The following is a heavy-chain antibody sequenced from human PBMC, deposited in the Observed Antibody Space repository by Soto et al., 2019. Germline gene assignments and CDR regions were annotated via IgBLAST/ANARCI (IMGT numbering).Heavy chain of an antibody. CDR2: ISGSGGST. CDR1: GFTFSSYA. J-gene: IGHJ3*02. D-gene: IGHD3-9*01. Sequence: GGSLRLSCAASGFTFSSYAMSWVRQAPGKGLEWVSAISGSGGSTYYAYSVKGRFTISRANSKNTLYLQMNSLRAEDTAVYYCAKDGKDWLLAHCGACDAFDIWGQGTMVTVSS. V-gene: IGHV3-23*01. CDR3: AKDGKDWLLAHCGACDAFDI.